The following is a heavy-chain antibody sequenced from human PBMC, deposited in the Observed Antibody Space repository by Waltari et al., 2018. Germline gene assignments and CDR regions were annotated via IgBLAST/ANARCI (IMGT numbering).Heavy chain of an antibody. D-gene: IGHD2-21*02. Sequence: QVQLVQSGAEVKKPGASVKVSCKASGYTLTSYGIRWVRQATGQGVEWMGWFTAYNVNTNYAQKLQGRVTMTTDTSTSTAYMELRSLRSDDTAVYYCARVMVVTPGFDAFDIWGQGTMVTVSS. V-gene: IGHV1-18*01. CDR3: ARVMVVTPGFDAFDI. CDR2: FTAYNVNT. J-gene: IGHJ3*02. CDR1: GYTLTSYG.